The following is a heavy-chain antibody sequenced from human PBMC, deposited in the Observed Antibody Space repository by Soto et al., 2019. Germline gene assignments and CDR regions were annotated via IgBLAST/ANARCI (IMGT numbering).Heavy chain of an antibody. CDR1: GFTFSSYG. Sequence: GGSLRLSCAASGFTFSSYGMHWVRQAPGKGLEWVAVISYDGSNKYYADSVKGRFTISRDNSKNTLYLQMNSLRAEDTAVYYCAKDHGGAFDIWGQGTMVTVSS. J-gene: IGHJ3*02. CDR2: ISYDGSNK. D-gene: IGHD3-10*01. V-gene: IGHV3-30*18. CDR3: AKDHGGAFDI.